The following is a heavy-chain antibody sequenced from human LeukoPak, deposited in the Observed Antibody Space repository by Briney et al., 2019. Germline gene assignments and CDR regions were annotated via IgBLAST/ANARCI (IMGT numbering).Heavy chain of an antibody. CDR1: GGSISSYY. CDR3: ARDLVTFGGVAFDY. Sequence: SETLSLTCTVSGGSISSYYWSWIRQLAGKGLEWIGRIYTSGSTNYNPSLKSRVTMSVDTSKNQFSLKLSSMTAADTAVYYCARDLVTFGGVAFDYWGQGTLVTVSS. J-gene: IGHJ4*02. CDR2: IYTSGST. V-gene: IGHV4-4*07. D-gene: IGHD3-16*01.